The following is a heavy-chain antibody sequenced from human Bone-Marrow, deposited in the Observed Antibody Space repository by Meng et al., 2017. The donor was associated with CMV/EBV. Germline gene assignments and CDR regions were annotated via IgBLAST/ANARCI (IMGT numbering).Heavy chain of an antibody. V-gene: IGHV2-5*01. CDR2: MKWNDDN. Sequence: SGPTLVKLTQTLTLTCTLSGFSLSTAGVGVGWIRQPPGKAREWLVLMKWNDDNRYSQSRKIRLTIIKDTSKNQVVLTMADMDLVDTGTYYCAHTTGVEDRGVRWFDFWGQGTLVTVSS. D-gene: IGHD3-10*01. CDR3: AHTTGVEDRGVRWFDF. J-gene: IGHJ5*01. CDR1: GFSLSTAGVG.